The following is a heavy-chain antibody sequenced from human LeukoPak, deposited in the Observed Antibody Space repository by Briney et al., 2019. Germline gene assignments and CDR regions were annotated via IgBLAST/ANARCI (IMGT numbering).Heavy chain of an antibody. Sequence: SETLSLTCTVYGGSISSYYWSWIRRPPGKGLVWIGYIYYSGSTNYNPSLKSRVTISVDTSKNQFSLKLSSVTAADTAVYYCARDSTPGYYYDSSGYYPYYYYYMDVWGKGTTVTVSS. V-gene: IGHV4-59*01. CDR2: IYYSGST. D-gene: IGHD3-22*01. CDR1: GGSISSYY. CDR3: ARDSTPGYYYDSSGYYPYYYYYMDV. J-gene: IGHJ6*03.